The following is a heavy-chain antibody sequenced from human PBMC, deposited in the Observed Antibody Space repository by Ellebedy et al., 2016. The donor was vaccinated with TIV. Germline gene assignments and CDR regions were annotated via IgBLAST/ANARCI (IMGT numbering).Heavy chain of an antibody. CDR1: GDTFTSFD. D-gene: IGHD4-23*01. Sequence: ASVKVSCXASGDTFTSFDINWVRQATGQGPEWMGWMSPNSGNTGYAQKFQGRISMTRNTSISTAYMELSSLRSEDTAVYYCARVFATGVRHLPWWGQGTLVTVSS. J-gene: IGHJ4*02. V-gene: IGHV1-8*01. CDR3: ARVFATGVRHLPW. CDR2: MSPNSGNT.